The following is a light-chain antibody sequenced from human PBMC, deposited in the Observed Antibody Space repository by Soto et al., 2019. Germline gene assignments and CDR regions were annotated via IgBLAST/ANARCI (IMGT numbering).Light chain of an antibody. CDR2: VAS. J-gene: IGKJ2*01. Sequence: DIQMTQSPSSLSASIGDRVTITCRASQSIGSHLNWFQQKAGKAPNLLIYVASSLQTGVPSRFSGSGSGTDFTLTISSLQPEDFATYYCQQSYSTPQMYTFGQGTKLEIK. V-gene: IGKV1-39*01. CDR3: QQSYSTPQMYT. CDR1: QSIGSH.